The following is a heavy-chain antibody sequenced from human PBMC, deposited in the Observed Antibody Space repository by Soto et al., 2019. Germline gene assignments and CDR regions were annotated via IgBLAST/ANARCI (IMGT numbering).Heavy chain of an antibody. Sequence: ASVKVSCKASGYTFTSYDINWVRQATGQGLEWMGWMNPNSGNTGYAQKFQGRVTMTRNTSISTAYMELSSLRSEDTAVYYCARKREAYSSGPNWFDPWGQGTLVTVSS. CDR3: ARKREAYSSGPNWFDP. D-gene: IGHD6-19*01. CDR2: MNPNSGNT. J-gene: IGHJ5*02. V-gene: IGHV1-8*01. CDR1: GYTFTSYD.